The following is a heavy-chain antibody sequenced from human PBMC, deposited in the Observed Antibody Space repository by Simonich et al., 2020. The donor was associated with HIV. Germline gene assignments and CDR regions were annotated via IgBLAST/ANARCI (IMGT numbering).Heavy chain of an antibody. V-gene: IGHV4-38-2*01. D-gene: IGHD3-3*01. Sequence: QVQLQESGPGLVKPSETLSLTCAVSGYSISSGYYWGWIRQHPGKGPEGIGSIYHSGSTYYNPSLKSRVTISVDTSKNQFSLKLSSVTAADTAVYYCARNNFWSGWLFDYWGQGTLVTVSS. CDR3: ARNNFWSGWLFDY. CDR1: GYSISSGYY. CDR2: IYHSGST. J-gene: IGHJ4*02.